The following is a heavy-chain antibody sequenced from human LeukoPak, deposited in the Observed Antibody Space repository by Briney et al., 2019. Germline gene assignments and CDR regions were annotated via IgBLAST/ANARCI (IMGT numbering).Heavy chain of an antibody. CDR3: ARGDDFLAAYNYMDV. CDR1: GGSIRRFA. J-gene: IGHJ6*03. D-gene: IGHD3-9*01. V-gene: IGHV1-69*05. CDR2: INPVSGAT. Sequence: PSVKVSCKASGGSIRRFAINWVRQAPGEGLEWIGTINPVSGATNYTHKFQGRVTMTTDESTTTAYMELRRLTTEDTAVYYCARGDDFLAAYNYMDVWGQGSSVIVSS.